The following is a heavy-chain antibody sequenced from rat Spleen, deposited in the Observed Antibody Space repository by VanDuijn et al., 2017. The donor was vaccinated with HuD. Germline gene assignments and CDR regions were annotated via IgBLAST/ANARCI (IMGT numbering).Heavy chain of an antibody. V-gene: IGHV5-25*01. D-gene: IGHD1-12*03. J-gene: IGHJ3*01. CDR3: ARQRNYYDGYYPPFAY. CDR2: ISTGGGNT. Sequence: EVQLVESGGGLVQPGRSMKLSCAASGFTFSNYYMAWVRQAPTKGLEWVASISTGGGNTYYRDSVKGRFTISRDNAKSTLYLQMDSLRSEDTATYYCARQRNYYDGYYPPFAYWGQGTLVTVSS. CDR1: GFTFSNYY.